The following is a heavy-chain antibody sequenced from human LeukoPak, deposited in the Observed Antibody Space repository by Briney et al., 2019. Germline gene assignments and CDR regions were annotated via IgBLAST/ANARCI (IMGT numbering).Heavy chain of an antibody. V-gene: IGHV4-59*11. D-gene: IGHD3-9*01. Sequence: SETLSLTCTVSGGSISSHYWSWIRQPPGKTLEWIGYIYYSGSTNYNPSLRSRVTISVDSSKNQFSLKLSSVTAADTAVYYCARKTLVTGNFYWGQGTLVTVSS. J-gene: IGHJ4*02. CDR3: ARKTLVTGNFY. CDR1: GGSISSHY. CDR2: IYYSGST.